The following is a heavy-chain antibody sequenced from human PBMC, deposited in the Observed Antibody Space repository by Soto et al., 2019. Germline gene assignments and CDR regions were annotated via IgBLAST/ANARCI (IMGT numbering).Heavy chain of an antibody. CDR1: GFTFNNYA. J-gene: IGHJ4*02. Sequence: EVQLLESGGGLVQPGGSLRLSCAASGFTFNNYAMSWVRQAPGKGLEWVSAISGSGGSTYYADSVKGRFTISRDNSRNTLYLQMSSLRAEDSAVYYCARVWGTYRPPWGVDYWGQGTLVTVSS. CDR2: ISGSGGST. V-gene: IGHV3-23*01. CDR3: ARVWGTYRPPWGVDY. D-gene: IGHD3-16*02.